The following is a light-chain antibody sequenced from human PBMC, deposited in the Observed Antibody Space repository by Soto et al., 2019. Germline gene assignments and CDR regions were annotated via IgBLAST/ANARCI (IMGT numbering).Light chain of an antibody. CDR3: QQYDSWPPLFT. J-gene: IGKJ3*01. V-gene: IGKV3-20*01. CDR2: GAS. CDR1: QSVSSSY. Sequence: EIVLTQSPGTLSLSPGERATLSCRASQSVSSSYLAWYQQKPGQAPRLLIYGASSRATGIPDRFSGSGSGTDFTLTISRLEPEDFALYYCQQYDSWPPLFTFGPGSKVDLK.